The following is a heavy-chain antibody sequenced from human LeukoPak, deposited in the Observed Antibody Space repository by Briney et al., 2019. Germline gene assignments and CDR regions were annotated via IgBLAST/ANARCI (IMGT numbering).Heavy chain of an antibody. CDR2: ISYDGSNK. Sequence: SGGSLRLSCAASGFTFSSYAMHWVRQAPGKGLEWVAVISYDGSNKYYADSVKGRFTISRDNSKNTLYLQMNSLRAEDTAVYYCARSGTGDSDYWGQGTLVTVSS. J-gene: IGHJ4*02. CDR1: GFTFSSYA. D-gene: IGHD1-1*01. CDR3: ARSGTGDSDY. V-gene: IGHV3-30-3*01.